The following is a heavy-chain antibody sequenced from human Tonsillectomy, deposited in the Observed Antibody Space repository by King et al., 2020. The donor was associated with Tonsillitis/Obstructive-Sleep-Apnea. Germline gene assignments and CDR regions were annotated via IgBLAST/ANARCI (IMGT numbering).Heavy chain of an antibody. D-gene: IGHD1-26*01. Sequence: QLVQSGGGLVQPGGSLRLSCTASGFTFSNYEMNWVRHAPGKGLEWLSYISGPGSTIYYADSVKGRFTTSRDNAKNSLHLQMNSLRVEDTAVYFCAREVGADTSWFDSWGQGTLVTVSS. CDR1: GFTFSNYE. V-gene: IGHV3-48*03. CDR3: AREVGADTSWFDS. CDR2: ISGPGSTI. J-gene: IGHJ5*01.